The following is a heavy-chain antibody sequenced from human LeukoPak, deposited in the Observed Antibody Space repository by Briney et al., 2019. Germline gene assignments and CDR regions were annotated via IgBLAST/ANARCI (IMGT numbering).Heavy chain of an antibody. CDR2: ISYDGSNK. J-gene: IGHJ4*02. Sequence: PGGSLRLSCAASGFTFSNYAMHWVRQAPGKGLEWVALISYDGSNKCYADSVKGRFTISRDNSKNTLYLQMNSLRGEDTAVYYCARGAPRNYDFWSGPFDYWGQGSLSPSPQ. CDR3: ARGAPRNYDFWSGPFDY. V-gene: IGHV3-30-3*01. D-gene: IGHD3-3*01. CDR1: GFTFSNYA.